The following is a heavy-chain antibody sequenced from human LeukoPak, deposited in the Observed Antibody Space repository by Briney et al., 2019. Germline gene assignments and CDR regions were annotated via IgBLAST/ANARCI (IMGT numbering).Heavy chain of an antibody. CDR1: GGSFSHYY. V-gene: IGHV4-34*01. Sequence: SETLSLTCAVYGGSFSHYYWSWIRQPPGKGLEWIGEINHSGRTNYNPSLKSRVTMSVDTSKNHFSLKLSPVTTADTAVYYCARGGSGLLWFDYWGQGNLVTVSS. J-gene: IGHJ5*01. CDR2: INHSGRT. D-gene: IGHD3-10*01. CDR3: ARGGSGLLWFDY.